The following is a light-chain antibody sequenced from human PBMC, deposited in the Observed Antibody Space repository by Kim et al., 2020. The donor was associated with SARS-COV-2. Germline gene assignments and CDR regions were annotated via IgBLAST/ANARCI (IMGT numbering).Light chain of an antibody. CDR2: TNN. Sequence: QRVTISCSGSTSNIGTNTVNGYQLVPGTAPRLLIHTNNQRPSGVPDRFSGSKADTSASLAISGLQSDDEGEYYCAAWDDSLDGFVAFGGGTQLTVL. CDR3: AAWDDSLDGFVA. CDR1: TSNIGTNT. J-gene: IGLJ2*01. V-gene: IGLV1-44*01.